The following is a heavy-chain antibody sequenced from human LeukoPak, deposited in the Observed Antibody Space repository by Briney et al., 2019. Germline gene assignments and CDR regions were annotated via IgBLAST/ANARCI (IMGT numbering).Heavy chain of an antibody. CDR2: ISGRDSNT. CDR1: GFTFSIYG. CDR3: ARVSIAVAGTSFDY. Sequence: GGSLRLSCAASGFTFSIYGMSWVRQAAGKGLEWVSTISGRDSNTYYADSVEGRFIISRDNSRNTLYLQMNNLRAEDTAVYYCARVSIAVAGTSFDYWGQGTLVTVSS. V-gene: IGHV3-23*01. D-gene: IGHD6-19*01. J-gene: IGHJ4*02.